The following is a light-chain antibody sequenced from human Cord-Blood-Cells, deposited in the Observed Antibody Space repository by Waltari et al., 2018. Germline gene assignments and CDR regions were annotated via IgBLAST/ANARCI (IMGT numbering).Light chain of an antibody. CDR3: AAWDDSLSGPV. V-gene: IGLV1-47*01. CDR2: RNN. Sequence: QSVLPPPPSASGTPGPRVTISCSGSSPNIGSNYVNWYQQPPGTAPKLLIYRNNQRPSGVPDRFSGSKSGTSASLAISGLRSEDEADYYCAAWDDSLSGPVFGGGTKLTVL. J-gene: IGLJ3*02. CDR1: SPNIGSNY.